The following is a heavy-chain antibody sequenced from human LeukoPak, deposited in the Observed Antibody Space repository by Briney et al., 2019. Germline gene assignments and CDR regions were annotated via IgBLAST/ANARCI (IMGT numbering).Heavy chain of an antibody. J-gene: IGHJ5*02. D-gene: IGHD5-12*01. CDR1: GFTFSSYE. CDR3: ARDPPTSDIVAALYGWFDP. CDR2: ISSSGSTI. Sequence: GGSLRLSCAASGFTFSSYEMNWVRQAPGKGLEWVSYISSSGSTIYYADSVKGRFTISRDNAKNSLYLQMNSLRAEDTAVYYCARDPPTSDIVAALYGWFDPWGQGTLVIVSS. V-gene: IGHV3-48*03.